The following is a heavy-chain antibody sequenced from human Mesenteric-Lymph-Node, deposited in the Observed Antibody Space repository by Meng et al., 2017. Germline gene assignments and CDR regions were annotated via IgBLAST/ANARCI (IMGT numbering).Heavy chain of an antibody. CDR1: GYSFTTYW. V-gene: IGHV5-51*01. J-gene: IGHJ4*02. CDR3: ARGRATVVTPDY. CDR2: IYPGDSDT. Sequence: GESLKISCEGSGYSFTTYWIAWVRQMPGKGLQWMGIIYPGDSDTRYSPSFQGQVTISADKSISTAYLQWSSLKASDTAMYYCARGRATVVTPDYWGQGTLVTVSS. D-gene: IGHD4-23*01.